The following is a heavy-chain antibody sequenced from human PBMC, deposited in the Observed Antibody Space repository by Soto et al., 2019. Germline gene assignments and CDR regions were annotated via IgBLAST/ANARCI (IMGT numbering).Heavy chain of an antibody. CDR2: IYYSGST. J-gene: IGHJ6*02. V-gene: IGHV4-30-4*01. Sequence: SEALSLTCTVSGGSISSGDYYWSWIRQPPGKGLEWIGYIYYSGSTYYNPSLKSRVTISVDTSKNQFSLKLSSVTAADTAVYYCARAEGQNCYYGVEVWGQGTTVTVPS. CDR1: GGSISSGDYY. CDR3: ARAEGQNCYYGVEV.